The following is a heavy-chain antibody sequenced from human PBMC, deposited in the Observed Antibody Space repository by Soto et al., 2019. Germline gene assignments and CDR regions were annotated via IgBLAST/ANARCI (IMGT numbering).Heavy chain of an antibody. CDR3: ARGARYYYGSGSYFAV. CDR2: INHSGST. Sequence: SETLSLTCAVYGGSFSGYYWSWIRQPPGKGLEWLGEINHSGSTNYNPSLKSRVTISVDTSKNQFSLKLSSVTAADTAVYYCARGARYYYGSGSYFAVWGQGTTVTVSS. J-gene: IGHJ6*02. CDR1: GGSFSGYY. V-gene: IGHV4-34*01. D-gene: IGHD3-10*01.